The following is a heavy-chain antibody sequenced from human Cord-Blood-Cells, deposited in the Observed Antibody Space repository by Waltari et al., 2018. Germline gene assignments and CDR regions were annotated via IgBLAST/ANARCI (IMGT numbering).Heavy chain of an antibody. CDR1: GYTFTSYA. CDR2: INAGNGNT. Sequence: QVQLVQSGAEVKKPGASVKVSCKASGYTFTSYAMHWLRPAPGQRLEWMGWINAGNGNTKYSQKFQGRVTITRDTSASTAYMELSSLRSEDTAVYYCARDIAAAGDAFDIWGQGTMVTVSS. CDR3: ARDIAAAGDAFDI. D-gene: IGHD6-13*01. J-gene: IGHJ3*02. V-gene: IGHV1-3*01.